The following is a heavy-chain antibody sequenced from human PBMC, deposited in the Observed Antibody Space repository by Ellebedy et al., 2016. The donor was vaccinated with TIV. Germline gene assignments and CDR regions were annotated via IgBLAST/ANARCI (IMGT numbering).Heavy chain of an antibody. V-gene: IGHV4-59*08. D-gene: IGHD3/OR15-3a*01. J-gene: IGHJ4*02. Sequence: MPSETLSLTCTVSGGSISNYYCTLIRQPPGKGLEWIGYISYSGSTNYYPSLKSRVTISIDTSKNQFSLKLSPVTAADTAVYYCARVSRTDAYWGQGTLVTVSS. CDR2: ISYSGST. CDR1: GGSISNYY. CDR3: ARVSRTDAY.